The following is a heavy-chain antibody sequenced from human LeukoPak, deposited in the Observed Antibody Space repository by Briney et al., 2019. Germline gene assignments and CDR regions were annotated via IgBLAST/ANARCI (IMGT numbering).Heavy chain of an antibody. CDR1: GGTFSSYA. CDR3: ARALAAARPGYYYYMDV. Sequence: PGASVKVSCKASGGTFSSYAISWVRQAPGQGLEWMGGIIPIFGTANYAQKFQGRVTITTDESTSTAYMELSSLRSEDTAVYYCARALAAARPGYYYYMDVWGKGTTVTVSS. CDR2: IIPIFGTA. J-gene: IGHJ6*03. V-gene: IGHV1-69*05. D-gene: IGHD6-6*01.